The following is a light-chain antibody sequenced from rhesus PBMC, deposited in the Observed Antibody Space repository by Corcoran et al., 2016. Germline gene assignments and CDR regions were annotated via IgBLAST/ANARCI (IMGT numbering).Light chain of an antibody. Sequence: DIQMTQSPSSLSASVGDRVTITCRASENVNNDLNWYQQQQGKAPKLMIYKASTLQSGVPTRFRGSGSGTDYTFTISSLPPEEFATYYCHHCYCTPFTFGPGTKLDIK. V-gene: IGKV1-74*01. J-gene: IGKJ3*01. CDR3: HHCYCTPFT. CDR1: ENVNND. CDR2: KAS.